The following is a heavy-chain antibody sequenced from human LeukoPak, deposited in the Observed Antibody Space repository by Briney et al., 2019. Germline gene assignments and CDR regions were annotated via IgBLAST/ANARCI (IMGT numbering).Heavy chain of an antibody. D-gene: IGHD3-10*01. CDR2: SSHSGNT. CDR3: LRGWRPLFKGSGNYFSVSRSWFDP. V-gene: IGHV4-34*01. CDR1: GGSFSGYY. Sequence: KASAPMSLSCAFCGGSFSGYYWSWIRPPPGELLEWTGESSHSGNTNYDPSLKSRFTISGDTAKNQLSLQLTSLTAADTAVYYGLRGWRPLFKGSGNYFSVSRSWFDPWGQGTLVTVSS. J-gene: IGHJ5*02.